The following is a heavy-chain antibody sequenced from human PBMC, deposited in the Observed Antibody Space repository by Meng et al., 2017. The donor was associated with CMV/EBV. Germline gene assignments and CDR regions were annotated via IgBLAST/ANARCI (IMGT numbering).Heavy chain of an antibody. V-gene: IGHV4-39*01. D-gene: IGHD3-3*01. Sequence: SETLSLTCTVSGGSISSRSYYWGWIRQPPGKGLEWFGSIYYSGSTYHNPSLKSRVTISVDTSKYQFSLKLISVTAADTAVYYCARQGEGDYDFWSGRRGFDYWGQGTLVTVSS. J-gene: IGHJ4*02. CDR2: IYYSGST. CDR3: ARQGEGDYDFWSGRRGFDY. CDR1: GGSISSRSYY.